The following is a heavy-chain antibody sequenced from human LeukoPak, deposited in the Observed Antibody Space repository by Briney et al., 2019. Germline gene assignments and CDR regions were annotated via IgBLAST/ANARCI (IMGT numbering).Heavy chain of an antibody. V-gene: IGHV3-66*01. J-gene: IGHJ4*02. CDR2: VYSGGST. CDR1: GFTVSTTY. D-gene: IGHD6-13*01. CDR3: ARAPAAAGLFDY. Sequence: GGSLRLSCAASGFTVSTTYMSWVRQAPGKGLEWVSVVYSGGSTYYADSVKGRFTISRDNSKNTLYLQMNSLRAEDTAVYYCARAPAAAGLFDYWGQGTPITVSS.